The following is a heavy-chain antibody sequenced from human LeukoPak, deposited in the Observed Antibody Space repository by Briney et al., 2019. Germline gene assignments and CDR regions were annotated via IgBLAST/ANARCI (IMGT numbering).Heavy chain of an antibody. J-gene: IGHJ3*02. CDR3: AREGKIVGASRRGAFDI. D-gene: IGHD1-26*01. Sequence: GGSLRLSCAASGSTFSSYSMNWVRQAPGKGLEWVSSISSSSSYIYYADSVKGRFTISRDNAKNSLYLQMNSLRAEDTAVYYCAREGKIVGASRRGAFDIWGQGTMVTVSS. CDR2: ISSSSSYI. V-gene: IGHV3-21*01. CDR1: GSTFSSYS.